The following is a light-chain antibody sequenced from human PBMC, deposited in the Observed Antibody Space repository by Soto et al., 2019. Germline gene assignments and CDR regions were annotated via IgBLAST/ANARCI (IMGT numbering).Light chain of an antibody. J-gene: IGKJ2*01. CDR2: DAS. CDR1: QNIRSNY. CDR3: QQRSNWPPMYT. V-gene: IGKV3-11*01. Sequence: IVLTQSPGTLSLSPGERATLSCWASQNIRSNYLAWFQQKPGQAPRLLIYDASNRATGIPARFSGSGSGTDFTLTISSLEPEDFAVYYCQQRSNWPPMYTFGQGTKLEIK.